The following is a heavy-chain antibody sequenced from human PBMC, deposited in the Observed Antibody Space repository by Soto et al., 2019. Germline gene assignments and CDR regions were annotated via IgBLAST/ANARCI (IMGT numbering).Heavy chain of an antibody. D-gene: IGHD1-26*01. CDR1: GGSISSGDYY. V-gene: IGHV4-30-4*01. Sequence: QVQLQESGPGLVKPSQTLSLTCTVSGGSISSGDYYWSWIRQPPGKGLEWIGYIYYSGSTYYNPSLKGRVIISVDTSKKHFALKLSSVTAADTAVYYCARGVGATDFDYWGQGTLVTVSS. CDR3: ARGVGATDFDY. J-gene: IGHJ4*02. CDR2: IYYSGST.